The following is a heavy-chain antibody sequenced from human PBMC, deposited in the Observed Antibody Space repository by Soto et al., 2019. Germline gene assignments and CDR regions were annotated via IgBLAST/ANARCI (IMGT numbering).Heavy chain of an antibody. J-gene: IGHJ4*02. CDR2: ISSSSSYI. CDR3: ARNYDILTGLNYFDY. CDR1: GFTFSSYS. D-gene: IGHD3-9*01. Sequence: GSLRLSCAASGFTFSSYSMNWVRQAPGKGLEWVSSISSSSSYIYYADSVKGRFTISRDNAKNSLYLQMNSLRAEDTAVYYCARNYDILTGLNYFDYWGQGTLVTVSS. V-gene: IGHV3-21*01.